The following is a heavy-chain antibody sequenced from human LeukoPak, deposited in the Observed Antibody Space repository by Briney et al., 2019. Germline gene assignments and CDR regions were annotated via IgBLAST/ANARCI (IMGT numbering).Heavy chain of an antibody. CDR1: GYDFTTYW. CDR2: IYPGDSDT. D-gene: IGHD5-12*01. CDR3: ARRGYSGYEGAWFDP. J-gene: IGHJ5*02. V-gene: IGHV5-51*01. Sequence: GESLKISCKGSGYDFTTYWIGRVRQMPGKGLEWMGIIYPGDSDTRYSPSFQGQVTISADKSISTAYLQWDSLKASDTAMYYCARRGYSGYEGAWFDPWGQRTLVTVSS.